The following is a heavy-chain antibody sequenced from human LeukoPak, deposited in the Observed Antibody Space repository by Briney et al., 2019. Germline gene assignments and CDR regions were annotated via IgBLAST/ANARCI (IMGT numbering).Heavy chain of an antibody. V-gene: IGHV3-30*18. D-gene: IGHD3-22*01. CDR3: AKDRLLGDSYYDNSGYGLDS. Sequence: GGSLRLSCAASGFIFSSFGMHWVRQTPGKGLERVAIVSYDGNKKYYADSVKGRFTISRDNSKKTLYLQMNSLRTEDTAVYYCAKDRLLGDSYYDNSGYGLDSWGQGTPVTVSS. CDR1: GFIFSSFG. J-gene: IGHJ4*02. CDR2: VSYDGNKK.